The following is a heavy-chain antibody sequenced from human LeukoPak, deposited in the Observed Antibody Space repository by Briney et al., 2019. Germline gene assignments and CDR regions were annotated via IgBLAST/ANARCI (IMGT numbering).Heavy chain of an antibody. CDR3: ARARGDYDILTGYEPPHWFDP. D-gene: IGHD3-9*01. Sequence: PSETLSLTCAISGGSISSSYWWNWVRQPPGKGLEWIGEIYHSGSTNYNPSLKSRVTISVDTSKNQFSLKLSSVTAADTAVYYCARARGDYDILTGYEPPHWFDPWGQGTLVTVSS. V-gene: IGHV4-4*02. CDR2: IYHSGST. CDR1: GGSISSSYW. J-gene: IGHJ5*02.